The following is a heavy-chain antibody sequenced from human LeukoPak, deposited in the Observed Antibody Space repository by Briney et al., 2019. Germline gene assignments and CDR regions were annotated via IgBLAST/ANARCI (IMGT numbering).Heavy chain of an antibody. CDR2: INSDGSST. CDR1: GFTFSSSW. Sequence: GGSRRLSFAAPGFTFSSSWLHWVRQAPGKGLVWVSRINSDGSSTSYAGSVKGRFTISRDNAKNTLYLQMNSLRAEDTAVYYCAREWDVWGKGTTVTVSS. V-gene: IGHV3-74*01. CDR3: AREWDV. J-gene: IGHJ6*04.